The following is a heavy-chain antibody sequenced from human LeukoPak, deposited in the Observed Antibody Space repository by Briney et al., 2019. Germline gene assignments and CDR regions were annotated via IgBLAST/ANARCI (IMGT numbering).Heavy chain of an antibody. CDR1: GFTFSSYA. CDR3: ARASYYYDDSGYYYDY. CDR2: ISGSGGST. V-gene: IGHV3-23*01. J-gene: IGHJ4*02. Sequence: GGSLRLSCAASGFTFSSYAMSWVRQAPGKGLEWVSEISGSGGSTYYADSVKGRFTISRDNSKNTLYLQMNSLSPEDTAVYYCARASYYYDDSGYYYDYWGQGTLVTVSS. D-gene: IGHD3-22*01.